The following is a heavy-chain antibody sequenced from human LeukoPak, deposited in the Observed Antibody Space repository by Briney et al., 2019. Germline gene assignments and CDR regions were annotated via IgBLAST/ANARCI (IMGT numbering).Heavy chain of an antibody. J-gene: IGHJ3*02. Sequence: ASVKVSCTASGYTFTAYYMHWVRQAPGQGLEWMGWINPNSGGTNYAQKFQGRVTITRDTSISTAYMELSRLRSDDTAVYYCWYYYDSSNAVVNAFDIWGQGTMVTVSS. CDR1: GYTFTAYY. D-gene: IGHD3-22*01. CDR2: INPNSGGT. CDR3: WYYYDSSNAVVNAFDI. V-gene: IGHV1-2*02.